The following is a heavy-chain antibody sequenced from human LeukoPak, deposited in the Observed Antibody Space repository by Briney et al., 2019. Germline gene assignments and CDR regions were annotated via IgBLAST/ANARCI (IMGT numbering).Heavy chain of an antibody. CDR3: AKTYYYGSGSYYLYGMDV. D-gene: IGHD3-10*01. Sequence: GGSLRLSCAASGFTFSSYAMSWVRQAPGKGLEWVSAISGSGGSTYYADSVKGRFTISRDNSKNTLYLQMNSLRPEDTAVYYCAKTYYYGSGSYYLYGMDVWGQGTTVTVSS. J-gene: IGHJ6*02. CDR2: ISGSGGST. V-gene: IGHV3-23*01. CDR1: GFTFSSYA.